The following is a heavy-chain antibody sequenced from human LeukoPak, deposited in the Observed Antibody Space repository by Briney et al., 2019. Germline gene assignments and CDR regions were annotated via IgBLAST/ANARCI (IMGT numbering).Heavy chain of an antibody. CDR3: AVLEDIVVVPAAIHYYYYMDV. V-gene: IGHV1-2*02. CDR1: GYTFTGYY. D-gene: IGHD2-2*01. J-gene: IGHJ6*03. Sequence: ASVKVSCKASGYTFTGYYMHWVRQAPGQGLEWMGWINPNSGGTNYAQKFQGRVTMTRDTSISTAYMELSRLRSDDTAVYYCAVLEDIVVVPAAIHYYYYMDVWGQGTTVTVSS. CDR2: INPNSGGT.